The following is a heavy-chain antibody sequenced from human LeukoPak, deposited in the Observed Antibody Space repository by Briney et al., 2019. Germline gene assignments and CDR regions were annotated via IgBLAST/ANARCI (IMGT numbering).Heavy chain of an antibody. CDR2: IYTSVST. CDR1: GGSISSYY. J-gene: IGHJ5*02. D-gene: IGHD3-16*01. Sequence: PSQTLSLTSTVSGGSISSYYWSWIRQPPGKGLEWIGYIYTSVSTNYNPSLKSRVTISVDTSKNQFSLKLGSVTAADTAVYYCARGGWFDPWGQGTLVTVSS. CDR3: ARGGWFDP. V-gene: IGHV4-4*09.